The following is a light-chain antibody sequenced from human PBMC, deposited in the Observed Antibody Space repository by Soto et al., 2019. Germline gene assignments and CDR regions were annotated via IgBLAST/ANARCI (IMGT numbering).Light chain of an antibody. CDR1: MSVSSSY. V-gene: IGKV3-20*01. J-gene: IGKJ1*01. CDR2: GAS. CDR3: KTYGSSVWK. Sequence: VLTQSPGTLSFSPGEIPTLSFRAHMSVSSSYLAWYQQKRGQVPRLLFCGASSRVTGIADRFSGSGFGTAFTLTISRLELADLAVYYCKTYGSSVWKFGQGRKVHIK.